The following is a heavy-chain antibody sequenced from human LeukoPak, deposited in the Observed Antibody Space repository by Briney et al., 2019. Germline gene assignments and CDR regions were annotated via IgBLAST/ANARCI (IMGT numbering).Heavy chain of an antibody. CDR2: IIPIFGTA. CDR1: GGTFSIYA. D-gene: IGHD3-9*01. CDR3: ARDLGWVRRLRYFDWLFHFDY. J-gene: IGHJ4*02. V-gene: IGHV1-69*06. Sequence: SVTVSFTASGGTFSIYAISWVRQAPGQGLEWMGGIIPIFGTANYAQKFQGRVTITADKSTSTAYMELSSLRSEDTAVYYCARDLGWVRRLRYFDWLFHFDYWGQGTLVTVSS.